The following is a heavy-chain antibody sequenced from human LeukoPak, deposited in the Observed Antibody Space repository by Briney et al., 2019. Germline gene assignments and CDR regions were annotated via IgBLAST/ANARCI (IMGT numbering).Heavy chain of an antibody. J-gene: IGHJ1*01. CDR2: ISSSSSYI. CDR1: GFTFSSYS. CDR3: ARDNLGYGDYVREYFQH. D-gene: IGHD4-17*01. Sequence: GGSLRLSCAASGFTFSSYSMNWVRQAPGKGLEWVSSISSSSSYIYYADSVKGRFTISRDNAKNSLYLQMNSLRVEDTAVYYCARDNLGYGDYVREYFQHWGQGTLVTVSS. V-gene: IGHV3-21*01.